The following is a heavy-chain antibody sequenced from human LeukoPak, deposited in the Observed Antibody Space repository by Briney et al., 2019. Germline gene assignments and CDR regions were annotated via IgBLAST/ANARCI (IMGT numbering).Heavy chain of an antibody. CDR3: ARAEVGYNFDY. D-gene: IGHD5-24*01. Sequence: SETLSLTCTVSGGSICTYYWNWIRQPPGKGLEWIGYIYYSGSTSYNPALKSRVTISVDTSKNQFSLKVTSVTAADTAVYYCARAEVGYNFDYWGQGTLVTVSS. V-gene: IGHV4-59*01. CDR1: GGSICTYY. J-gene: IGHJ4*02. CDR2: IYYSGST.